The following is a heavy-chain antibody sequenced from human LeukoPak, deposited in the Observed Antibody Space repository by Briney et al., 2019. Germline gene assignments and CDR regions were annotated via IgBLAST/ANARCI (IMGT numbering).Heavy chain of an antibody. CDR2: IHTSGSV. Sequence: PSETLSLTCTVSGGSISTYYWSWVRQPAGKGLEWIGRIHTSGSVDYNPSLTSRVTMSVDTSKKQFSLTLSSVTAADTAMYYCAREGSMTARPFVSIDYWGQGTLVTVSS. CDR1: GGSISTYY. V-gene: IGHV4-4*07. CDR3: AREGSMTARPFVSIDY. J-gene: IGHJ4*02. D-gene: IGHD6-6*01.